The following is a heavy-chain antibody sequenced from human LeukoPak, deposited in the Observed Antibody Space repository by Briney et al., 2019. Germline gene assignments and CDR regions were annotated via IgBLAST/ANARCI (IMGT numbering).Heavy chain of an antibody. D-gene: IGHD3-22*01. Sequence: GGYLRLSCAASGFTFSSYWMTWVRQAPGKGLEWVANMKQDGSEKNYVDSVKGRFTISRDNAKNSLYLQMNSLSAEDAAIYYCVRLDRSGYMDYWGQGNLLTVSS. CDR2: MKQDGSEK. J-gene: IGHJ4*02. V-gene: IGHV3-7*01. CDR1: GFTFSSYW. CDR3: VRLDRSGYMDY.